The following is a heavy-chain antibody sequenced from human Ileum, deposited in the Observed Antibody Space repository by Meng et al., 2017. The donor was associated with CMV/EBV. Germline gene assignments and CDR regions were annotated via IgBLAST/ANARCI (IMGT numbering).Heavy chain of an antibody. D-gene: IGHD2-15*01. CDR3: ARVFTREGSAFNAFDI. CDR2: IKPDGSET. CDR1: GFTFSRYW. Sequence: GGSLRLSCAASGFTFSRYWMSWVRQAPGKGLEWVANIKPDGSETDYLDSVKGRFAVSRNNARDSLYLNLDSLRAQDTAVYYCARVFTREGSAFNAFDIWGQGTVVTGSS. V-gene: IGHV3-7*01. J-gene: IGHJ3*02.